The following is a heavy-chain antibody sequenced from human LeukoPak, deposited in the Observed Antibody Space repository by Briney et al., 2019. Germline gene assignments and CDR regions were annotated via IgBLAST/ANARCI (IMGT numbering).Heavy chain of an antibody. J-gene: IGHJ6*03. D-gene: IGHD6-19*01. CDR1: GFTFSSYA. V-gene: IGHV3-23*01. CDR3: LTRSLVAVTGNYYMDV. CDR2: IRVSGST. Sequence: GGSLRLSCTTSGFTFSSYALSWVRQAPGKGLEWVSGIRVSGSTYYPDSVTGRFTISRDNSENTLYLQMNSLRAEDTAVYYCLTRSLVAVTGNYYMDVWGKGTTVTVSS.